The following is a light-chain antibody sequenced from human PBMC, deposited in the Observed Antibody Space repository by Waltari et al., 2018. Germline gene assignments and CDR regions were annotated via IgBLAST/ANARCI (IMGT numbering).Light chain of an antibody. CDR3: AAWDGGVSGPHV. V-gene: IGLV1-47*01. Sequence: QSVLTQPPSASGTPGQRVTISCSGSSSNIGSNYVYWYQHLPGTTPKPLISRNDQRPSGVRARFAGSESGTSASLDISGLRSEDEGDYYCAAWDGGVSGPHVFGTGTKVTVL. CDR1: SSNIGSNY. J-gene: IGLJ1*01. CDR2: RND.